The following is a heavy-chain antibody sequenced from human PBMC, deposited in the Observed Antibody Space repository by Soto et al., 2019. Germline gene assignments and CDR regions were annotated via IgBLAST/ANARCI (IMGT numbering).Heavy chain of an antibody. J-gene: IGHJ4*02. CDR3: ARGRGYSYGLFDY. CDR1: GGSISSDTYY. Sequence: QVQLQESGPGLVKPSQTLSLTCTVSGGSISSDTYYWNWIRQHPGRSLEWIGYIYYSGSTSYHPSLKSRVAISLDTSKNQFSLKLSSVTAADTAVYYCARGRGYSYGLFDYWGQGALVTVSS. V-gene: IGHV4-31*03. CDR2: IYYSGST. D-gene: IGHD5-18*01.